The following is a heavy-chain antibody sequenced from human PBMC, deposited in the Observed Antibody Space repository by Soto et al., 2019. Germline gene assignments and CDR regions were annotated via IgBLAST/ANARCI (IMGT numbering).Heavy chain of an antibody. CDR1: EFTFSSYA. V-gene: IGHV3-23*01. Sequence: PGGSLRLSCAASEFTFSSYAMSWVRQAPGKGLEWVSAISGSGGSTYYADSVKGRFTISRDNSKNTLYLQMNSLRAEDTAVYYCAKYLFRYYDFWSGYSPNDYWGQGTLVTVSS. D-gene: IGHD3-3*01. J-gene: IGHJ4*02. CDR3: AKYLFRYYDFWSGYSPNDY. CDR2: ISGSGGST.